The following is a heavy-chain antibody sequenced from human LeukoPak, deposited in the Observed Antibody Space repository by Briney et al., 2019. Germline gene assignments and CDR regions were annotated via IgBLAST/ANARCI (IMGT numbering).Heavy chain of an antibody. CDR3: AKDGGGNSGSFNY. Sequence: SGGSLRISCAASGFTFSSYAMSWVRQTPGKGLAWVAAISGSGYDTFYADSVKGRFTIHRDNSKNTLYLKIDSLRAEDTAVYYCAKDGGGNSGSFNYWGRGALVTVSS. V-gene: IGHV3-23*01. CDR2: ISGSGYDT. D-gene: IGHD3-16*01. J-gene: IGHJ4*02. CDR1: GFTFSSYA.